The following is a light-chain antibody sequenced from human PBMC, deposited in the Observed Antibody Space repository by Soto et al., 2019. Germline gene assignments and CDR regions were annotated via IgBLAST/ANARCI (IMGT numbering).Light chain of an antibody. CDR1: SSDDGGYNY. CDR2: DVS. J-gene: IGLJ1*01. Sequence: QSALTQPASVSGSTGQSITISCTGTSSDDGGYNYVSWYQQHPGKAPKLMIYDVSNRPSGVSNRFSGSKSGNTASLTISGLQAEDEADYYCSSYTSSSPYIFGTGTKLTVL. V-gene: IGLV2-14*01. CDR3: SSYTSSSPYI.